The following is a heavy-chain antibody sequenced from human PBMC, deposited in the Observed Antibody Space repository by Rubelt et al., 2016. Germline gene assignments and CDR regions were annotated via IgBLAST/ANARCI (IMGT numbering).Heavy chain of an antibody. CDR3: VKDSSGYHDY. D-gene: IGHD3-22*01. Sequence: QVQLVESGGGVVQPGRSLRLSCAASGFTFSSYAMHWVRQAPGKGLEWVAVISYDGSNKYYADSVKGRFTISRDNSKKSLYLQMNSLRAEDTAVYDCVKDSSGYHDYWGQGTLVTVSS. V-gene: IGHV3-30*04. CDR2: ISYDGSNK. CDR1: GFTFSSYA. J-gene: IGHJ4*02.